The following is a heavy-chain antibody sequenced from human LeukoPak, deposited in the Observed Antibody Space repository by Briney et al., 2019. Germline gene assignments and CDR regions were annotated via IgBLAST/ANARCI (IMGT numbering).Heavy chain of an antibody. CDR1: GFTFYSYA. D-gene: IGHD5-18*01. CDR2: ISGSGGTT. V-gene: IGHV3-23*01. Sequence: PGGSLRLSCADSGFTFYSYAMTWVRQAPGKGLEWVASISGSGGTTYYADSVKGRFTISRDDSRNRVYLRMYSLRGEDTAIYYCAKGALRGYSAPGVFDFWGQGTMVTVSS. CDR3: AKGALRGYSAPGVFDF. J-gene: IGHJ3*01.